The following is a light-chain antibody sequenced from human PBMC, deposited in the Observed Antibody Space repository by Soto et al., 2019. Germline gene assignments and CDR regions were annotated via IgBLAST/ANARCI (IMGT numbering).Light chain of an antibody. J-gene: IGKJ2*01. Sequence: DIQMTQSPSSLPASVGDRVTIICRASQGIRNDLGWYQQKPGKATNRLIYAASSLDGGVPSRFSGSGSGTEFTLTSSSLQPEDFAKYYCLQHNTYPYTVGQGTKLEIK. CDR1: QGIRND. CDR3: LQHNTYPYT. CDR2: AAS. V-gene: IGKV1-17*01.